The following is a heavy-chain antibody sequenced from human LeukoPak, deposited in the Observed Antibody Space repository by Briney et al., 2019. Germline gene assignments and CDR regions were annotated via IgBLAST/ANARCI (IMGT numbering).Heavy chain of an antibody. CDR2: KFNSGST. CDR3: ASLDSGYAAY. J-gene: IGHJ4*02. V-gene: IGHV4-59*08. Sequence: SETLSLTCIVSGGSISGYYWGWIRQPPGKGLEWIGYKFNSGSTSYNPSLKSRVTISLDTSKNQFSLKLSSVTAADTAVYYCASLDSGYAAYWGQGTLVTVSS. D-gene: IGHD5-12*01. CDR1: GGSISGYY.